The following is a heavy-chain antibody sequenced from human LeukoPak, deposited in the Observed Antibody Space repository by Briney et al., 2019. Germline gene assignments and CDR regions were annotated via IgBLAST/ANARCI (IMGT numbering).Heavy chain of an antibody. CDR1: GGTFSSYA. Sequence: SVKVSCKASGGTFSSYAISWVRQAPGQGLEWMGRIIPIFGTANYAQKFQGRVTITTDESTSTAYMELSSPRSEDTAVYYCARLDDFWSGSNYWGQGTLVTVSS. CDR2: IIPIFGTA. J-gene: IGHJ4*02. CDR3: ARLDDFWSGSNY. D-gene: IGHD3-3*01. V-gene: IGHV1-69*05.